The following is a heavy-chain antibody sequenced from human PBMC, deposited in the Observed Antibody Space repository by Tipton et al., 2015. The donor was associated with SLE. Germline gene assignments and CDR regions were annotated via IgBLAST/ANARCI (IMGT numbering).Heavy chain of an antibody. D-gene: IGHD2-15*01. CDR3: AKDPQVVAASYYFDY. Sequence: GSLRLSCAASGFTFSSHGMHWVRQAPGKGLEWVSAISGSGGSTYYADSVKGRFTISRDNSKNTLYLQMNSLRAEDTAVYYCAKDPQVVAASYYFDYWGQGTLVTVSS. J-gene: IGHJ4*02. V-gene: IGHV3-23*01. CDR1: GFTFSSHG. CDR2: ISGSGGST.